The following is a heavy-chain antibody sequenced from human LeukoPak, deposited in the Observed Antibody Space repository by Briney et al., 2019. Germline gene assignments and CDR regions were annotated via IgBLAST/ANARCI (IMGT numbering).Heavy chain of an antibody. Sequence: GGSLRPSCTVARFTFNRYSMNWVSQAPGRGLGWVSDITSGSGTIYFADSVKGRFTISRDNVKNSLYLQIDSLRAEDTAVYYCARGMEPRYYYYYYYMDVWGKGTTVTVSS. J-gene: IGHJ6*03. CDR2: ITSGSGTI. CDR1: RFTFNRYS. V-gene: IGHV3-48*01. D-gene: IGHD1-1*01. CDR3: ARGMEPRYYYYYYYMDV.